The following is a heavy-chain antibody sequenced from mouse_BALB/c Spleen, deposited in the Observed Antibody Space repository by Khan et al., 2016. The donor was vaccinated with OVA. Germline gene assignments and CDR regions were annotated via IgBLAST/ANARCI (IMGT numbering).Heavy chain of an antibody. J-gene: IGHJ2*01. CDR2: ISTYSGNT. CDR3: AKPAYDGYYNS. CDR1: GYTFTDYD. D-gene: IGHD2-3*01. Sequence: VQLQESGPELVRPGVSVKISCKGSGYTFTDYDMYWVKQSHAKSLEWIGLISTYSGNTNYNQKFKGKATMTVDKSSSTAYMELSRLTYEVSAILYQAKPAYDGYYNSWGQGTTLTVSS. V-gene: IGHV1S137*01.